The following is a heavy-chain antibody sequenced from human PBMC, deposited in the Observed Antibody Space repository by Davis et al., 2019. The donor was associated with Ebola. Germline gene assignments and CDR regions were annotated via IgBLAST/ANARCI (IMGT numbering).Heavy chain of an antibody. Sequence: PGGSLRLSCAASGFTFSDHYMDWVRQAPGKGLEWVGRVRNKAKRHTTEYAASVKGRFTISRDDSNSALYLQMNSLGTDDTAVYYCCRLTEYTGGYAMDYWGQGTPVTVSS. CDR3: CRLTEYTGGYAMDY. J-gene: IGHJ4*02. CDR1: GFTFSDHY. D-gene: IGHD1-26*01. V-gene: IGHV3-72*01. CDR2: VRNKAKRHTT.